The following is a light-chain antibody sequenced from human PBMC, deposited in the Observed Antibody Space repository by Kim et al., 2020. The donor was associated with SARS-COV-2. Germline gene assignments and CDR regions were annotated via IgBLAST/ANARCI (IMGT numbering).Light chain of an antibody. J-gene: IGKJ1*01. V-gene: IGKV3-20*01. Sequence: IVLTQSPGTLSLSLGERATLSCRASQSVINNYLAWYQQKVGQPPRLLIYGASTRTTGIPDRFSGSGSGTDFTLTISRLEPEDFAVYYCQHYGASLRTFGQGTQVDIK. CDR3: QHYGASLRT. CDR2: GAS. CDR1: QSVINNY.